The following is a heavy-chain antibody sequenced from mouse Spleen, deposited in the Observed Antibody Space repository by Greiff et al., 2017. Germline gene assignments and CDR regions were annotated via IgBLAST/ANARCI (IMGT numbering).Heavy chain of an antibody. Sequence: DVKLVESVAELVRPGASVKLSCTASGFNIKNTYMHWVKQRPEQGLEWIGRIDPANGNTKYAPKFQGKATLTVDTSSNTAYLRLSSLTSEDTAIYYCAIEWDYGYDVGDSWGQGTTLPVSS. D-gene: IGHD2-2*01. J-gene: IGHJ2*01. CDR1: GFNIKNTY. CDR3: AIEWDYGYDVGDS. CDR2: IDPANGNT. V-gene: IGHV14-3*01.